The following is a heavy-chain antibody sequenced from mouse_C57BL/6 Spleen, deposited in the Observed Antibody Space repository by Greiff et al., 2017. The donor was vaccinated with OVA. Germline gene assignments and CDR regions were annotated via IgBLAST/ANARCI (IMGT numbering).Heavy chain of an antibody. D-gene: IGHD2-5*01. Sequence: EVQWVESGGGLVKPGGSLKLSCAASGFTFSSYAMSWVRQTPEKRLEWVATISDGGSYTYYPDNVKGRFTISRDNAKNNLYLQMSHLKSEDTAMYYCAREGSNDAMDYWGQGTSVTVSS. CDR3: AREGSNDAMDY. CDR1: GFTFSSYA. J-gene: IGHJ4*01. CDR2: ISDGGSYT. V-gene: IGHV5-4*01.